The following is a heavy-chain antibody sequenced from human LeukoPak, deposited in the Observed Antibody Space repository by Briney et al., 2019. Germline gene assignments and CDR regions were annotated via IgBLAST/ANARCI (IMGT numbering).Heavy chain of an antibody. CDR3: ARPYGSGSYDWFDP. V-gene: IGHV1-2*02. Sequence: ASVKVSCKASGFTFTGYYMHWVRQAPGQGLEWMGWINPNSGGTNYAQKFQGRVTMTRDTSISTAYMELSRLRSDDTAVYYCARPYGSGSYDWFDPWGQGTLVTVSS. CDR2: INPNSGGT. J-gene: IGHJ5*02. CDR1: GFTFTGYY. D-gene: IGHD3-10*01.